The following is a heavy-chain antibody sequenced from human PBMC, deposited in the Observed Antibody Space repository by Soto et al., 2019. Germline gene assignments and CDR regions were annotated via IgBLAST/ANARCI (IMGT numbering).Heavy chain of an antibody. Sequence: QVQLVQSGAEVKRPGSSVRVSCKASGGTFSNSVISWVRQAPGQGLEWMGGIIPIFDTANYAQRLEGRVTIIADESTSTAYLELRSLRSEDTAVYYCAQAPLLVAVTLHEHYFENWGQGTLVTVSS. V-gene: IGHV1-69*01. J-gene: IGHJ4*02. CDR3: AQAPLLVAVTLHEHYFEN. D-gene: IGHD2-21*02. CDR1: GGTFSNSV. CDR2: IIPIFDTA.